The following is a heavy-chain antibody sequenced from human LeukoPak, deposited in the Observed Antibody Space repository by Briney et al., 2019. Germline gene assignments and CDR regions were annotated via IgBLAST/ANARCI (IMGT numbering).Heavy chain of an antibody. CDR1: GLTFSDYA. J-gene: IGHJ4*02. D-gene: IGHD2-15*01. V-gene: IGHV3-23*01. Sequence: GGSLRLSCAASGLTFSDYAMSWFRQAPGKGLEWVSGITSGFTPLYADSVKGRFTISRDNSKNTFHLQLNSLRAGDTAVYYCAKDYSDSRVADVFLEYWGQGTLVTVSP. CDR2: ITSGFTP. CDR3: AKDYSDSRVADVFLEY.